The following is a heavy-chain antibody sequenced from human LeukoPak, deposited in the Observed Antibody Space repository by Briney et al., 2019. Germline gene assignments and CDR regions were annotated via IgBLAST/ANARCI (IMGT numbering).Heavy chain of an antibody. CDR1: GGTFSSYA. Sequence: SVKVSCKASGGTFSSYAISWVRQAPGQGLEWMGGIIPIFGTANYAQKFQGRVTITADESTSTAYMELSSLRSEDTAVYYCARARDEQQLVSSHFDYWGQGTLVTVSS. J-gene: IGHJ4*02. CDR2: IIPIFGTA. CDR3: ARARDEQQLVSSHFDY. V-gene: IGHV1-69*01. D-gene: IGHD6-13*01.